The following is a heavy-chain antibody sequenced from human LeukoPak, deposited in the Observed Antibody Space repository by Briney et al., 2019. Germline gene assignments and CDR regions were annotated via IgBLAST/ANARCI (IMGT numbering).Heavy chain of an antibody. CDR1: GYTFTSYG. CDR3: ARGATDDSRYYYYGMDV. J-gene: IGHJ6*02. CDR2: ISAYNGNT. V-gene: IGHV1-18*01. Sequence: ASVKVSCKASGYTFTSYGISWVRQAPGQGLEWMGWISAYNGNTNYAQKLQGRVTMTTDTSTSTAYMELRSLRSDDTAVYYCARGATDDSRYYYYGMDVWGQGTTVTVSS. D-gene: IGHD4-11*01.